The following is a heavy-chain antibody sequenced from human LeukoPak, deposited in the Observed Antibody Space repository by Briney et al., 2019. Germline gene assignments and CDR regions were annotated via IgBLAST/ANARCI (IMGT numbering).Heavy chain of an antibody. CDR3: ARDPYGSGSLFHYMDV. CDR1: GYTFTGYY. V-gene: IGHV1-2*02. J-gene: IGHJ6*03. Sequence: ASVKVSCKASGYTFTGYYIHWVRQAPGQGLEWMGWINPHSGGTNYAQRFQGRVTMTRDTSISTAYMELSSLGSDDTAVYYCARDPYGSGSLFHYMDVWGKGTTVTVS. D-gene: IGHD3-10*01. CDR2: INPHSGGT.